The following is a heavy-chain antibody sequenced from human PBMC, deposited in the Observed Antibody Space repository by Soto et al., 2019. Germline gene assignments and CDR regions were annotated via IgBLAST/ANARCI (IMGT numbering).Heavy chain of an antibody. CDR1: GFTFSSYD. CDR2: IGTAGDT. CDR3: ERGRRGYSGYDYYYYYYMDV. V-gene: IGHV3-13*01. Sequence: GGSLRLSCAASGFTFSSYDMHWVRQATGKGLEWVSAIGTAGDTYYPGSVKGRFTISRENAKNSLYLQMNSLRAGDTAVYYCERGRRGYSGYDYYYYYYMDVWGKGTTVTVSS. J-gene: IGHJ6*03. D-gene: IGHD5-12*01.